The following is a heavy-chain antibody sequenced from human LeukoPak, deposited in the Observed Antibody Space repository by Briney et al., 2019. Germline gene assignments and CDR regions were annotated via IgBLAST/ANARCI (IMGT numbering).Heavy chain of an antibody. CDR3: ARQPGGTAAFDI. Sequence: PSETLSLTCTVSGGSINNYYWSWIRQPPGKGLEWIGYIYYTGGETNYNPSLKSRLTLSVDTSKNKFSLMLTSVTAGDTAVYYCARQPGGTAAFDIWAQGTMVTVSS. J-gene: IGHJ3*02. V-gene: IGHV4-59*08. D-gene: IGHD1-14*01. CDR2: IYYTGGET. CDR1: GGSINNYY.